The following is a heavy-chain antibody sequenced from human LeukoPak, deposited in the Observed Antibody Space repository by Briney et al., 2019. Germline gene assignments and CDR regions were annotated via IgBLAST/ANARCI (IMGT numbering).Heavy chain of an antibody. J-gene: IGHJ5*02. CDR2: IYYSGST. Sequence: SETLSLTCTVSGGSISTSSYYWSWIRQPPGKGLAWIVYIYYSGSTNYNPSLKSRVTISVDTSKNQFSLKLSSVTAADTAVYYCARAGVRTSSSWLYNWFDPWGQGTLVTVSS. CDR3: ARAGVRTSSSWLYNWFDP. CDR1: GGSISTSSYY. D-gene: IGHD6-13*01. V-gene: IGHV4-61*01.